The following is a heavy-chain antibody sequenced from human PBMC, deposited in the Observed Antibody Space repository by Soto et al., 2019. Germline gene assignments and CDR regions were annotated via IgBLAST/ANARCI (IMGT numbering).Heavy chain of an antibody. J-gene: IGHJ4*02. Sequence: SETLSLTCAVYGGSFSGYYWSWIRQPPGKGLEWIGEINHRGSTNCNPSLKSRVTMSVDTSKNQFSLKLGSVTAADTALYYCAREGTVDTAVVTSPVHFDSWGQGTLVTVSS. CDR1: GGSFSGYY. D-gene: IGHD5-18*01. CDR2: INHRGST. CDR3: AREGTVDTAVVTSPVHFDS. V-gene: IGHV4-34*01.